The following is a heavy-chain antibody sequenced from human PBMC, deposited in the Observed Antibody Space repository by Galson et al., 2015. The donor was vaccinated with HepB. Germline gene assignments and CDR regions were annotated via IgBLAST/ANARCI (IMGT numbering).Heavy chain of an antibody. D-gene: IGHD6-13*01. CDR1: GFNIEDYA. CDR3: AKALGRRATRAAHDY. V-gene: IGHV3-9*01. CDR2: ISWNDGTI. J-gene: IGHJ4*02. Sequence: SLRLSCAVSGFNIEDYAMHWVRQTPGKGLEWVSGISWNDGTIGYGDSVRGRFTMSRDNAKNSLYLQMNSLRTEDSALYYCAKALGRRATRAAHDYWGQGTLVTVSS.